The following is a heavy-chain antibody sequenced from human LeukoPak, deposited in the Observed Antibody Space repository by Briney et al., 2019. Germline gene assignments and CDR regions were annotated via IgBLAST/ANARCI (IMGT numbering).Heavy chain of an antibody. CDR2: IRYDGSNK. V-gene: IGHV3-30*02. CDR3: ARMDTRMDV. D-gene: IGHD5-18*01. CDR1: GFTFSSYG. Sequence: QPGGSLRLSCAASGFTFSSYGMRWVRQAPGKGLEWVAFIRYDGSNKYYADSVKGRFSISRDNSENTLYLQMNSLRTEDTAVYYCARMDTRMDVWGKGTTVTVSS. J-gene: IGHJ6*03.